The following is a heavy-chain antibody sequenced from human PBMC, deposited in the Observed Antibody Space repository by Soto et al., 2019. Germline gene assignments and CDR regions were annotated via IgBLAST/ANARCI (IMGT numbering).Heavy chain of an antibody. CDR2: ISGSGGST. Sequence: GGSLRLSCAASGFTFSSYAMSWVRQAPGKGLEWVSAISGSGGSTYYADSVKGRFTISRDNSKNTLYLQMNSLRAEDTAVYYCAKVTRIQLIVRYYGMDVWGQGTTVTVSS. J-gene: IGHJ6*02. V-gene: IGHV3-23*01. D-gene: IGHD5-18*01. CDR1: GFTFSSYA. CDR3: AKVTRIQLIVRYYGMDV.